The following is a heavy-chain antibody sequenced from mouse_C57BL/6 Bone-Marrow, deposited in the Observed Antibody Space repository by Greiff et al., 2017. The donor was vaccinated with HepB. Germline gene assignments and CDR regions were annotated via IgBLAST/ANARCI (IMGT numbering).Heavy chain of an antibody. J-gene: IGHJ3*01. CDR3: ARSAYGNWGFAY. CDR1: GYTFTSYW. CDR2: IYPSDSET. Sequence: QVQLQQPGAELVRPGSSVKLSCKASGYTFTSYWMDWVKQRPGQGLEWIGNIYPSDSETHYNQKFKDKATLTVDKSSSTAYMQLSSLTSEDFAVYYCARSAYGNWGFAYWGQVTLVTVSA. V-gene: IGHV1-61*01. D-gene: IGHD2-1*01.